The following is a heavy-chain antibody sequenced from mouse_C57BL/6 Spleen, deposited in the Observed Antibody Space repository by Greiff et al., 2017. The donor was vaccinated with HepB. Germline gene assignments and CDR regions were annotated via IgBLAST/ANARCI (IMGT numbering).Heavy chain of an antibody. CDR1: GFTFTDYY. CDR2: IRNKATGYTT. CDR3: ARLLYAMDY. V-gene: IGHV7-3*01. J-gene: IGHJ4*01. Sequence: EVKLMESGGGLVQPGGSLSLSCAASGFTFTDYYMSWVRQPPGKALEWLGFIRNKATGYTTAYSASVKGRFTISRDNSQSILYLQMNALRAEDSATYYCARLLYAMDYWGQGTSVTVSS.